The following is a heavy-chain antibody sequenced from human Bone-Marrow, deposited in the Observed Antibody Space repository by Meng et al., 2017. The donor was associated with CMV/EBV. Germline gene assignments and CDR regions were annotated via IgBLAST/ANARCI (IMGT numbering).Heavy chain of an antibody. CDR1: GFTFSSYA. J-gene: IGHJ5*02. D-gene: IGHD3-16*01. CDR3: AKPPGEWWFDP. CDR2: ISGSGGST. Sequence: GGSLRLSCAASGFTFSSYAMSWVRQAPGKGLEWVSAISGSGGSTYYADSVKGRFTISRDNSKNTLYLQMNSLRAEDTGVYHCAKPPGEWWFDPWGQGTLVTVSS. V-gene: IGHV3-23*01.